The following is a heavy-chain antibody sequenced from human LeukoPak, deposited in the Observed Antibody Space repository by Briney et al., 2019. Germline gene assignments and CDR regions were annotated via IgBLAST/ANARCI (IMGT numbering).Heavy chain of an antibody. D-gene: IGHD2-21*02. CDR3: ARWGDGSKLDY. CDR2: IWYDGSTT. CDR1: GFTFRNHG. J-gene: IGHJ4*02. Sequence: PGGSLRLSCAASGFTFRNHGMYWVRQAPGKGLAGVAVIWYDGSTTYYGDAVKGRFTISRDNSKDTLYLQMNSLRVEDTAVYYCARWGDGSKLDYWGQGTLVTVSS. V-gene: IGHV3-33*01.